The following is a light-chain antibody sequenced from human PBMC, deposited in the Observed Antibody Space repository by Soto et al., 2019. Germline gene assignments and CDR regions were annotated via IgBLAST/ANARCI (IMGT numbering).Light chain of an antibody. CDR3: CSYAGSSTVV. CDR2: EDS. Sequence: QSALTQPASVSGSPGQSISISCTGTSNDVGGYELVSWYQHYPGKAPKLMIYEDSKRPSGVSNRFSGTKSANTASLSISGLQAEDEADYYCCSYAGSSTVVFGGGTQLTVL. CDR1: SNDVGGYEL. J-gene: IGLJ2*01. V-gene: IGLV2-23*01.